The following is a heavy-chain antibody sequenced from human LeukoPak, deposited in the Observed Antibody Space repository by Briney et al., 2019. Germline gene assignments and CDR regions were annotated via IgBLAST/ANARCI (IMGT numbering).Heavy chain of an antibody. Sequence: ASVKVSCKTSGCTFIDYFIHWVRLAPGQGLEWMGWINPNGGGTNYAQKFQCRLTITRDTSISTAYMELNSLRSDDTAIYYCMRDGVPAPEEFDYWGQGTLVTVSS. J-gene: IGHJ4*02. CDR3: MRDGVPAPEEFDY. D-gene: IGHD2-2*01. CDR1: GCTFIDYF. V-gene: IGHV1-2*02. CDR2: INPNGGGT.